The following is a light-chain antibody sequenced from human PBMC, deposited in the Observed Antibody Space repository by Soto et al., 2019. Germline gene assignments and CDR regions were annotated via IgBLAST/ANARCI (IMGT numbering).Light chain of an antibody. Sequence: DVVMTQTPLSLSVTPGQPASMSCKSSQSLLHRDGKTYLYWYLQKSGQPPQLLIYEVSNRVSGVSDRFSASGSGTDFTLRISRVEAEDVGVDYCMQDVELPFTFGGGTKVEIK. V-gene: IGKV2D-29*01. CDR1: QSLLHRDGKTY. CDR2: EVS. CDR3: MQDVELPFT. J-gene: IGKJ4*01.